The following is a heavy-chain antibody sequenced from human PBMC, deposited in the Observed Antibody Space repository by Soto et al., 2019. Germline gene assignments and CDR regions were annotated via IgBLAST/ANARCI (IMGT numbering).Heavy chain of an antibody. J-gene: IGHJ4*02. Sequence: QVQLVESGGGLVEPGGSLRLSCAASGFIFTDYSMAWIRQAPGKWLEWISYITTGGETTLYAASVEGRFTISRDNAKKALFLQMNSLRADDTAVYFCARDPQRRDGYNFDSWGQGTLVTVSS. CDR2: ITTGGETT. V-gene: IGHV3-11*01. CDR1: GFIFTDYS. CDR3: ARDPQRRDGYNFDS. D-gene: IGHD5-12*01.